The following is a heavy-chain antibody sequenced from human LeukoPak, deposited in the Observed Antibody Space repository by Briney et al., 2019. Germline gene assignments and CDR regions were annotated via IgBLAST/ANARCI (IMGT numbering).Heavy chain of an antibody. CDR2: ISGSGGST. CDR1: GFTFSSYA. Sequence: GGSLRLSCAASGFTFSSYAMSWVRQAPGKGLEWVSAISGSGGSTYYADSVKGRFTISRDNSKNTLYLQMNSLRAEDPAVYYCAKGFSSSWYNPYYFDYWGQGTLVTVSS. CDR3: AKGFSSSWYNPYYFDY. J-gene: IGHJ4*02. D-gene: IGHD6-13*01. V-gene: IGHV3-23*01.